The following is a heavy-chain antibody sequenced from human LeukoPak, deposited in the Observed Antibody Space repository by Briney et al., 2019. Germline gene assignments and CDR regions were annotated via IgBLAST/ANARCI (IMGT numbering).Heavy chain of an antibody. Sequence: GESLKISCKGSGYSFTSYWIGWVRQMPGKGLEWVGIIYPGDSDTRYSPSFQGQVTISADKSISTAYLQWSSLKASDTAMYYCARLPSPDYYYYGMDVWGQGTTVTVSS. CDR1: GYSFTSYW. V-gene: IGHV5-51*01. CDR2: IYPGDSDT. J-gene: IGHJ6*02. CDR3: ARLPSPDYYYYGMDV.